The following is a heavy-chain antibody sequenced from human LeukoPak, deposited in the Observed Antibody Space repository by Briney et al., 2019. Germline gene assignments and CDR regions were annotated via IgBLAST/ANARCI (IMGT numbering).Heavy chain of an antibody. CDR3: ARTYYDSSGYYWYYFDY. J-gene: IGHJ4*02. V-gene: IGHV1-69*13. CDR1: GGTFSSYA. CDR2: IIPIFGTA. Sequence: GASVKASCKASGGTFSSYAISWVRQAPGQGLEWMGGIIPIFGTANYAQKFQGRVTITADESTSTAYMELSSLRSEDTAVYYCARTYYDSSGYYWYYFDYWGQGTLVTVSS. D-gene: IGHD3-22*01.